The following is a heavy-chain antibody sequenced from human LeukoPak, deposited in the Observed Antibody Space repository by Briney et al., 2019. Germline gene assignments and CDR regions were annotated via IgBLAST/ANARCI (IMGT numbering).Heavy chain of an antibody. CDR2: IWYDGSNK. CDR3: ARGLRDGYIWIFDY. Sequence: PGRSLRLSCAASGFTFSSYGMHWVRQAPGKGLEWVAVIWYDGSNKYYADSVKGRFTISRDNSKNTLYLQMNSLRAEDTAVYYCARGLRDGYIWIFDYWGQGTLVTVSS. D-gene: IGHD5-24*01. V-gene: IGHV3-33*01. CDR1: GFTFSSYG. J-gene: IGHJ4*02.